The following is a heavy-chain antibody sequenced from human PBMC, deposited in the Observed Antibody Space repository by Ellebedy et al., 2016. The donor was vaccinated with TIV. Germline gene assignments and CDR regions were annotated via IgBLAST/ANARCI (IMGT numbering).Heavy chain of an antibody. Sequence: GESLKISXAASGFSVSGNYMNWVRQAPGKGLEWISVMYTNGFADYAESVKGRFTISRDSFKNTLYLQMSSLRAEDTAVYYCARQNSLTPNYDSGYYWDAFDIWGQGTTVTVSS. CDR3: ARQNSLTPNYDSGYYWDAFDI. D-gene: IGHD3-22*01. CDR1: GFSVSGNY. J-gene: IGHJ3*02. CDR2: MYTNGFA. V-gene: IGHV3-53*01.